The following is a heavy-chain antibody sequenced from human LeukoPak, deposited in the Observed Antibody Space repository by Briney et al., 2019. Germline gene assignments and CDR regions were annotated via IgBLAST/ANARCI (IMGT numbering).Heavy chain of an antibody. J-gene: IGHJ4*02. CDR1: GGSISSYY. V-gene: IGHV3-21*01. D-gene: IGHD3-10*01. CDR2: ISSSSSYI. Sequence: ETLSLTCTVSGGSISSYYWSWVRQAPGKGLEWVSSISSSSSYIYYADSVKGRFTISRDNAKNSLYLQMNSLRAEDTAVYYCAASETGSWAYYWGQGTLVTVSS. CDR3: AASETGSWAYY.